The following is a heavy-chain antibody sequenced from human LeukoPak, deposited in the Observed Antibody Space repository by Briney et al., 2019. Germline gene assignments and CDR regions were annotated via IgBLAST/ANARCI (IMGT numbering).Heavy chain of an antibody. J-gene: IGHJ4*02. CDR1: GFSFSSYG. V-gene: IGHV3-7*01. Sequence: PGGSLRLSCAASGFSFSSYGMHWVRQAPGKGLEWVANIKQDGSEKYYVDSVKGRFTISRDNAKNSLYLQMNSLRAEDTAVYYCARGRVPWGYWGQGTLVTVSS. D-gene: IGHD7-27*01. CDR2: IKQDGSEK. CDR3: ARGRVPWGY.